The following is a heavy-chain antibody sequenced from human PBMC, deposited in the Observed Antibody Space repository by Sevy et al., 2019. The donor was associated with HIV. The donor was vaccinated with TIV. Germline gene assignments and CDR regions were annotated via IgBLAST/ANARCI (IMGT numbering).Heavy chain of an antibody. CDR3: ARDRRGRPQSNWFDP. V-gene: IGHV1-2*02. CDR1: GYTFTGYY. Sequence: ASVKVSCKASGYTFTGYYMHWVRQAPGQGLEWMGWINPNSGGTNYAQKFQGRVTMTRDTSISTAYMVLSRLRSDDTAVYYCARDRRGRPQSNWFDPWGQGTLVTVSS. CDR2: INPNSGGT. J-gene: IGHJ5*02. D-gene: IGHD3-10*01.